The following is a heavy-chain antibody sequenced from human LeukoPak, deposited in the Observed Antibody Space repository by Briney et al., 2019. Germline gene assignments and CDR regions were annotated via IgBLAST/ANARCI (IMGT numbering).Heavy chain of an antibody. D-gene: IGHD5-18*01. J-gene: IGHJ5*02. Sequence: SETPSLTCTVSGGSMSSYYWSWIRQPPGKGLEWIGYIYYSGTTNYNPSLRSRATISVDTSRNQFSLKLSSVTAADTAVYYCARGGIQLWSNNWVDPWGHGTLVTVSS. V-gene: IGHV4-59*01. CDR3: ARGGIQLWSNNWVDP. CDR1: GGSMSSYY. CDR2: IYYSGTT.